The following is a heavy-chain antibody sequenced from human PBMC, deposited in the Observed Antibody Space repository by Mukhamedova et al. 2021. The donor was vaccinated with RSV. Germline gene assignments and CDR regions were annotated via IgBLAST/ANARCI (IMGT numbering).Heavy chain of an antibody. CDR3: AHCSDDCYFGY. Sequence: GFTISSYWMTWVRQSPGKGLEWVANIKYDGSEKHYVDAVKGRFTISRDNAKNSIYLQLNSLRAEDTAVYYCAHCSDDCYFGYWGQ. J-gene: IGHJ4*02. V-gene: IGHV3-7*01. CDR2: IKYDGSEK. CDR1: GFTISSYW. D-gene: IGHD2-21*01.